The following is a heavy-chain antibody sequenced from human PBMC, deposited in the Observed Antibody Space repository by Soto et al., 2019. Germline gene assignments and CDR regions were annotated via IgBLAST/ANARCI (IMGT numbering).Heavy chain of an antibody. CDR3: VKDQGGNIAYVFDS. V-gene: IGHV3-64D*06. J-gene: IGHJ4*02. Sequence: SLRLSCSASGFTFSSYAMHWVRQAPGKGLEYVSAISSNGGSTYYSDSVKGRFTISRDNSKNTLYLQMSSLRAEDTAVYYCVKDQGGNIAYVFDSGGQGPLVTVPP. D-gene: IGHD5-12*01. CDR2: ISSNGGST. CDR1: GFTFSSYA.